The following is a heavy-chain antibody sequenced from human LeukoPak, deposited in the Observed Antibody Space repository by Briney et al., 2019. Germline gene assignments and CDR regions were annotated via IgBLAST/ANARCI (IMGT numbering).Heavy chain of an antibody. J-gene: IGHJ4*02. V-gene: IGHV3-49*04. Sequence: PGGSLRLSCTASGFTFGDYAMSWVRQAPGKGLEWVGFIRSKAYGGTTEYAASVKGRFTISRDDSKSIAYLQMNSLKTEDTAVYYCTRDRIVVVQAAIGYFDYWGQGTLVTVSS. D-gene: IGHD2-2*02. CDR2: IRSKAYGGTT. CDR1: GFTFGDYA. CDR3: TRDRIVVVQAAIGYFDY.